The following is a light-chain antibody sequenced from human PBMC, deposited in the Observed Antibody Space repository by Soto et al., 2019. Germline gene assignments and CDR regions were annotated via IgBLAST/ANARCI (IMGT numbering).Light chain of an antibody. V-gene: IGLV2-14*01. CDR2: DVS. CDR1: SSDVGGYNY. J-gene: IGLJ3*02. CDR3: SSYTSSSTWV. Sequence: QSALTQPASMSGSPGQSITISCTGTSSDVGGYNYVSWYQQHPGKVPKLMIYDVSNRPSGVSNRFSGSKSGNTASLTISGLKAEDEADYYCSSYTSSSTWVFGGGTKVTVL.